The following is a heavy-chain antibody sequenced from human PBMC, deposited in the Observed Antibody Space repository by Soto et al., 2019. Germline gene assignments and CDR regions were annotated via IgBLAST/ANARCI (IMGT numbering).Heavy chain of an antibody. CDR1: GYIFATYW. CDR3: ARPRGQPDFWSGWTTPEHYFDY. D-gene: IGHD3-3*01. J-gene: IGHJ4*02. Sequence: GESLKLSCQGFGYIFATYWIAWVRQMPGKGLEWMGSIYPGDSNTSYSPSFQGQVTISADKFISTAYLQWSSLKASDTAMYYCARPRGQPDFWSGWTTPEHYFDYWGQGTLVTVSS. CDR2: IYPGDSNT. V-gene: IGHV5-51*01.